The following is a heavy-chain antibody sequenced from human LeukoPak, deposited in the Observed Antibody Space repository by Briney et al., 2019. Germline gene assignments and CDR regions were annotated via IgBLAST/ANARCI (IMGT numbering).Heavy chain of an antibody. CDR3: ARGLLRFLECPYDC. Sequence: ASVKVSCKASGYTFTNYIITWVRQAPGQGLEWTGWISAYNGNTNYAQKLQGRVTMTTDTSTSTAYLELRGLRSDDTAVYYCARGLLRFLECPYDCWGQGTLVTVSS. J-gene: IGHJ4*02. V-gene: IGHV1-18*01. D-gene: IGHD3-3*01. CDR2: ISAYNGNT. CDR1: GYTFTNYI.